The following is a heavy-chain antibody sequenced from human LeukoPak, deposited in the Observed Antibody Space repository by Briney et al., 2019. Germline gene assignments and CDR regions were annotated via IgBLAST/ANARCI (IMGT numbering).Heavy chain of an antibody. CDR2: INAGNGNT. CDR1: EYTFTDYA. J-gene: IGHJ4*02. Sequence: ASVKVSCKASEYTFTDYAINWVRQAPGQRLEWMGWINAGNGNTRYSQRFQGRVTITRDTSASTAYMELSSLTSEDTAVYYCARGRWSATTASYYLDFWGQGTLVTVS. D-gene: IGHD5-24*01. CDR3: ARGRWSATTASYYLDF. V-gene: IGHV1-3*01.